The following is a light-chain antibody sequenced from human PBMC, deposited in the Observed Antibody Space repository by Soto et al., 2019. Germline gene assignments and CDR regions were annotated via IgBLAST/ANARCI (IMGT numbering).Light chain of an antibody. CDR3: QQLNSYPLT. J-gene: IGKJ4*01. CDR1: LVISTY. CDR2: AAS. Sequence: DIQLTQSPSFLSASVGDRVTITCRASLVISTYLAWYQQKPGKAPKLLIYAASTLQSGVPSRFSGSGSGTEFTLTISSLQPEDFATYYCQQLNSYPLTFGGGTKVEIK. V-gene: IGKV1-9*01.